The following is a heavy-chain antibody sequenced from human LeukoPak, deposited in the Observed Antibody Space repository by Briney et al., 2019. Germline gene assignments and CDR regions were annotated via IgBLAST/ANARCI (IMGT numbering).Heavy chain of an antibody. CDR2: INHSGST. D-gene: IGHD2-21*02. V-gene: IGHV4-34*01. CDR1: GGSFSGYY. J-gene: IGHJ6*03. CDR3: ARDGEGDLGYMDV. Sequence: KSSETLSLTCAVYGGSFSGYYWSWIRQPPGEGLEWIGEINHSGSTNYNPSLKSRVTISVDTSKNQFSLKLSSVTAADTAVYYCARDGEGDLGYMDVWGKGTTVTVSS.